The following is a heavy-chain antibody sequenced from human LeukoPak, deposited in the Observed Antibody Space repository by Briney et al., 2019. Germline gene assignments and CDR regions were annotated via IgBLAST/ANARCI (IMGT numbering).Heavy chain of an antibody. V-gene: IGHV4-34*01. CDR2: INHSGST. D-gene: IGHD2/OR15-2a*01. J-gene: IGHJ5*02. Sequence: SETLSLTCAVYGGSFSGYYWSWIRQPPGKGLGWIGEINHSGSTNYNPSLKSRVTISVDTSKNQFSLKLSSVTAADTAVYYCASSSTLTPWGQGTLVTVSS. CDR1: GGSFSGYY. CDR3: ASSSTLTP.